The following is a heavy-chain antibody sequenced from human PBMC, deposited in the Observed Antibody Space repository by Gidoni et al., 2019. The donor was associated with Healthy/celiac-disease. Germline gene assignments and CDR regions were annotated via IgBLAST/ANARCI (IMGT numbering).Heavy chain of an antibody. D-gene: IGHD3-22*01. V-gene: IGHV4-34*01. CDR1: GGSFRGYY. CDR3: ARGYYDSSGYYPSRRYYYGMDV. Sequence: QVQLQQWGAGLMKPSETLYLTCAVYGGSFRGYYWSWIRQPPGKGLEWIGEINHSGSTNYNPSLKSRVTISVDTSKNQFSLNLSSVTAADTAVYYCARGYYDSSGYYPSRRYYYGMDVWGQGTTVTVSS. CDR2: INHSGST. J-gene: IGHJ6*02.